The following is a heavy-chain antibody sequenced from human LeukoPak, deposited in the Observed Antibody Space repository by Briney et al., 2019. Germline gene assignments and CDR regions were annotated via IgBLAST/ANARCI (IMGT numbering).Heavy chain of an antibody. Sequence: GRSLRLSCTAAGFSFRSYSMHWLRQAPGKGLEWVAVIWYNGSNKLYANSVKGRFTISRDNSKNTLYQQMDNLRVDDTAVYYCAREVAVWGQGTLVTVSS. D-gene: IGHD5-12*01. J-gene: IGHJ4*02. CDR2: IWYNGSNK. CDR3: AREVAV. CDR1: GFSFRSYS. V-gene: IGHV3-33*01.